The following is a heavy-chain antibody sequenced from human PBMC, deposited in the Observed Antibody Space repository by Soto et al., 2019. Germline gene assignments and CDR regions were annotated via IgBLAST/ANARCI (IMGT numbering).Heavy chain of an antibody. CDR3: ARIGGWYDIDF. V-gene: IGHV4-61*01. Sequence: SETLSLTCSVSGGSVSSGSFHWSWIRQPPGKGLQFIESIFYNGTANYSPSLKNRVSISIDTSQSQFFLQLISVAAADTAVYYCARIGGWYDIDFWGQGSLVTVSS. CDR1: GGSVSSGSFH. D-gene: IGHD6-19*01. J-gene: IGHJ4*02. CDR2: IFYNGTA.